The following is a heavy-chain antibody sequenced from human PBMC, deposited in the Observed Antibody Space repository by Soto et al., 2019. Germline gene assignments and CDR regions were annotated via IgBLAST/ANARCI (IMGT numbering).Heavy chain of an antibody. CDR3: ARNIVGATFDY. Sequence: QVQLVQSGAEVKKPGSSVKVSCKASGGTFSSYTISWVRQAPGQGLERRGRIIPILGIANYAQKFQGRVTITADKSTSTAYMELSSLRSEDTAVYYCARNIVGATFDYWGQGTLVTVSS. D-gene: IGHD1-26*01. J-gene: IGHJ4*02. V-gene: IGHV1-69*02. CDR1: GGTFSSYT. CDR2: IIPILGIA.